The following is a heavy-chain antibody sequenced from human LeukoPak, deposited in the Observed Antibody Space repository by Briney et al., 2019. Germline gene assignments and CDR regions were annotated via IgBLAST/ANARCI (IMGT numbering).Heavy chain of an antibody. Sequence: GRSLRLSCAASGFTFSSYSMNWVRQAPGRGLEWVSSISSGSKYIYNADSVKGRFTISRDNAKNSLYLQMNSLRVEDTAVYYCARALSYSYGSMDFWGQGTLVIVSS. CDR2: ISSGSKYI. J-gene: IGHJ1*01. V-gene: IGHV3-21*01. CDR3: ARALSYSYGSMDF. CDR1: GFTFSSYS. D-gene: IGHD5-18*01.